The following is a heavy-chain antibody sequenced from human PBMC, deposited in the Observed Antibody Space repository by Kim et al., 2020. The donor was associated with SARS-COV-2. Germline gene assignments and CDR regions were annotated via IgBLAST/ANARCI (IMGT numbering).Heavy chain of an antibody. D-gene: IGHD2-2*01. CDR3: ARLVIPPTYHFDY. V-gene: IGHV4-31*02. J-gene: IGHJ4*02. Sequence: FYHPSLKSRVSISVDTSKNQFSVKLSSVTAADTAVYYCARLVIPPTYHFDYWGQGLLVTVSS.